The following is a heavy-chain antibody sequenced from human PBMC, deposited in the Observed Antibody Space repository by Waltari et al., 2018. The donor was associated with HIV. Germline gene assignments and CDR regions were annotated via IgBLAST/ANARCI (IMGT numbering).Heavy chain of an antibody. CDR3: AADLTDGDYRLWYFDL. D-gene: IGHD4-17*01. J-gene: IGHJ2*01. Sequence: QMVLVQSGPEVKKPGTSVKVSCKASGFTFTSSVIQWVRQVRGQRLEWIGWIVGGSGNTDYAQQCQDRVTITRDTSTSTAYMELSSLTSEDTAVYYCAADLTDGDYRLWYFDLWGRGTLVTGSS. CDR2: IVGGSGNT. V-gene: IGHV1-58*02. CDR1: GFTFTSSV.